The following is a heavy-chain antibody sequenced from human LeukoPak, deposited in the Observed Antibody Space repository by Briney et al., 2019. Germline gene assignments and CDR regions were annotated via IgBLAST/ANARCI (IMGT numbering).Heavy chain of an antibody. CDR1: GVTFSNYA. D-gene: IGHD5-18*01. J-gene: IGHJ4*02. Sequence: GGSLRLSCVASGVTFSNYAVSWVRQAPEKGLDWVSVISGSAHKIRYADSVKGRFTISRDNSEDIVYLQMNNLRAEDTAVYYCAGRVTGYSSGYVYWGQGTLVTVSS. CDR2: ISGSAHKI. V-gene: IGHV3-23*01. CDR3: AGRVTGYSSGYVY.